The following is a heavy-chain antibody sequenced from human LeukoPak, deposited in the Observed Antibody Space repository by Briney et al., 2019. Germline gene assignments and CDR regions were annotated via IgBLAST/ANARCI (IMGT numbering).Heavy chain of an antibody. V-gene: IGHV1-2*06. CDR1: GYTFTGYY. CDR3: ARDSRVADDY. CDR2: INPNSGDT. J-gene: IGHJ4*02. D-gene: IGHD2-15*01. Sequence: ASVKVSCKASGYTFTGYYMHWVRQAPGQGLEWMGRINPNSGDTSFAQKFRGRVTMTRDTSVNTAYMELGRLTSDDTAIYYCARDSRVADDYWGQGTLVTVSS.